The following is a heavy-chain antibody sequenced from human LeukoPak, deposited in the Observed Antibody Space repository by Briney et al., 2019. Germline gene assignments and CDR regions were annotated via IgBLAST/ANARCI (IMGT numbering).Heavy chain of an antibody. CDR3: ARAMSSSGYYSSFDS. D-gene: IGHD3-22*01. J-gene: IGHJ4*02. V-gene: IGHV2-70*01. Sequence: SGPTLVNPTQTLTLTCSLSGFSLTTPGMCVSWIRQPPGKALEWLGLIDWDDDKYYSTSLKTRLTISKGTSKNQVVLTMSNMDPVDTATYYCARAMSSSGYYSSFDSWGQGILVTVSS. CDR1: GFSLTTPGMC. CDR2: IDWDDDK.